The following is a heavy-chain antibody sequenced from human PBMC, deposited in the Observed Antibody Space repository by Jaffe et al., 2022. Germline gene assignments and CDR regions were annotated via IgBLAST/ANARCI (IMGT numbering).Heavy chain of an antibody. CDR3: ARVHYYGSGSYYPHFDY. V-gene: IGHV4-38-2*01. CDR2: IYHSGST. D-gene: IGHD3-10*01. J-gene: IGHJ4*02. CDR1: GYSISSGYY. Sequence: QVQLQESGPGLVKPSETLSLTCAVSGYSISSGYYWGWIRQPPGKGLEWIGSIYHSGSTYYNPSLKSRVTISVDTSKNQFSLKLSSVTAADTAVYYCARVHYYGSGSYYPHFDYWGQGTLVTVSS.